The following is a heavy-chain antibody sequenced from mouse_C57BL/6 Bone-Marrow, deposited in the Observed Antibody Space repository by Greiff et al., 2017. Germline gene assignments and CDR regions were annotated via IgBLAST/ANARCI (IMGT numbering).Heavy chain of an antibody. V-gene: IGHV1-53*01. D-gene: IGHD1-1*01. CDR3: ARSNYYGSSYWYFDV. J-gene: IGHJ1*03. CDR2: INPSNGGT. CDR1: GYTFTSYW. Sequence: QVQLQQPGTELVKPGASVKLSCKASGYTFTSYWMHWVKQRPGQGLEWIGNINPSNGGTNYNEQFKSKATLTVDKSSSTAYMQLSSLTSEDSAVYYCARSNYYGSSYWYFDVWGTGTTVTVSS.